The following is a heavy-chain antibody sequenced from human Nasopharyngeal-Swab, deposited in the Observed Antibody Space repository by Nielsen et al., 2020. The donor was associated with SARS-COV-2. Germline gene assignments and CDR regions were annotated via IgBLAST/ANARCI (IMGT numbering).Heavy chain of an antibody. J-gene: IGHJ4*02. CDR2: ITSGNSV. V-gene: IGHV3-69-1*01. D-gene: IGHD5-12*01. CDR3: ARERGGGYGDY. Sequence: GESLKISCATSGFTFSHYTMTWVRQAPGKGLQWISYITSGNSVQYADSVRGRFIISRDNAKNSLYLQMNSLTAEDTAVYYCARERGGGYGDYWGQGTLVTVSS. CDR1: GFTFSHYT.